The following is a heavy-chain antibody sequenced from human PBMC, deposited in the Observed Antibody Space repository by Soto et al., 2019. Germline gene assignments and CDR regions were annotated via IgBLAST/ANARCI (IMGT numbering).Heavy chain of an antibody. J-gene: IGHJ3*02. CDR2: IKSKTDGGTT. Sequence: EVQLVESGGGLVKPGGSLRLSCAASGFTFSNAWMNWVRQAPGKGLEWVGRIKSKTDGGTTDYAAPVKGRFTISRDDSKNTLYLQMNSLKTEDTALYYCTTDLLARHYYGSGSLYAFDIWGQGTMVTVSS. D-gene: IGHD3-10*01. V-gene: IGHV3-15*07. CDR1: GFTFSNAW. CDR3: TTDLLARHYYGSGSLYAFDI.